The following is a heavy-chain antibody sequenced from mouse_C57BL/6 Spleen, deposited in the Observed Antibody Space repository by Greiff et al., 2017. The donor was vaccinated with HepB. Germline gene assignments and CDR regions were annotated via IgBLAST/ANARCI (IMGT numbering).Heavy chain of an antibody. CDR3: AREITTVVAPYSYFDV. J-gene: IGHJ1*03. CDR2: INPSSGYT. D-gene: IGHD1-1*01. CDR1: GYTFTSYT. V-gene: IGHV1-4*01. Sequence: LQESGAELARPGASVKMSCKASGYTFTSYTMHWVKQRPGQGLEWIGYINPSSGYTKYNQKFKDKATLTADKSSSTAYMQLSSLTSEDSAVYYCAREITTVVAPYSYFDVWGTGTTVTVSS.